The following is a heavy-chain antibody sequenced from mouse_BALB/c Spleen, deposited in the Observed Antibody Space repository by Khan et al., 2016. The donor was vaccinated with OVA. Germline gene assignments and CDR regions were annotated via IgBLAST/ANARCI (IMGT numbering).Heavy chain of an antibody. J-gene: IGHJ3*01. CDR2: INPYNAGT. CDR1: GYTFTNYV. V-gene: IGHV1S136*01. Sequence: VQLQQSGPALVEPGASVKMSCKASGYTFTNYVMHWVKQKPGQGLEWIGYINPYNAGTRYNEKFKGKATLTSDISSTPAYLELSSLTSEDYAVYYCAREASSVDFSLPYWGQGTLVTVSA. CDR3: AREASSVDFSLPY. D-gene: IGHD6-1*01.